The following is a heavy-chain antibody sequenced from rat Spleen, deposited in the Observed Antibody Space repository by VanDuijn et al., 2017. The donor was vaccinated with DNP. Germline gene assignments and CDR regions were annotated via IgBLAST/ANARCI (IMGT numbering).Heavy chain of an antibody. CDR2: ISFDGGWT. CDR1: GFTFSDYY. J-gene: IGHJ4*01. Sequence: EVQLVESGGGLVQPGRSLKLSCAASGFTFSDYYMAWVRQAPTKSLEWVAAISFDGGWTYYRDSVKGRFTISRDNAKSTLYLQMESLRSEDTATYYCAKDGRAMDAWGQGTSVTVSS. CDR3: AKDGRAMDA. V-gene: IGHV5-20*01.